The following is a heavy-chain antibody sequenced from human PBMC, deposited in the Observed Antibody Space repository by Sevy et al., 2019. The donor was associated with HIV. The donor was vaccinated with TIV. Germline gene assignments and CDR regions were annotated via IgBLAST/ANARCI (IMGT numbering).Heavy chain of an antibody. CDR3: ARVWGYCSSTSCYTPNSNFDY. V-gene: IGHV3-21*01. CDR2: ISSSSSYI. D-gene: IGHD2-2*02. J-gene: IGHJ4*02. CDR1: GFTFSSYA. Sequence: GGSLRLSCSASGFTFSSYAMHWVRQAPGKGLEWVSSISSSSSYIYYADSVKGRFTISRDNAKNSLYLQMNSLRAEDTAVYYCARVWGYCSSTSCYTPNSNFDYWGQGTLVTVSS.